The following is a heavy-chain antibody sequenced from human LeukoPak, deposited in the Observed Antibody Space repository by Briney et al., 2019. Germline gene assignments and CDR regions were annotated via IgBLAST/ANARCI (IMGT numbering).Heavy chain of an antibody. Sequence: GRSLRLSCAASGFSLSSYATEWVRQAPGKGLEWVAVISYDGSNKYYADSVKGRFTISRDNAKNTLYLQMNSLRAEDTAVYYCASSPYCGGDCYFDYWGQGTLVTVSS. CDR1: GFSLSSYA. CDR3: ASSPYCGGDCYFDY. V-gene: IGHV3-30*04. J-gene: IGHJ4*02. CDR2: ISYDGSNK. D-gene: IGHD2-21*02.